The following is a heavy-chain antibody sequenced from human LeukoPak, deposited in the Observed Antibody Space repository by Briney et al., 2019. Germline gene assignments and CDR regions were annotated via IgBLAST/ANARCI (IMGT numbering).Heavy chain of an antibody. CDR3: ARDGRFPPEVVPRYFHS. CDR1: GGSFSGYY. Sequence: SETLSLTCAVYGGSFSGYYWSWIRQPPGKGLEWIGEINHSGSTKYNLSLKSRVTISVDTSKNQFSLKASSVTAADTAGYYCARDGRFPPEVVPRYFHSWGQGTRVTVSS. CDR2: INHSGST. J-gene: IGHJ4*02. V-gene: IGHV4-34*01. D-gene: IGHD2-2*01.